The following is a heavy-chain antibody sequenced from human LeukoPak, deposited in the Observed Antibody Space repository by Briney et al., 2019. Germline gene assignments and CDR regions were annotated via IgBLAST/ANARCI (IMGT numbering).Heavy chain of an antibody. Sequence: PGGSLRLSCAGSEFTFSRYWMSWVRQAPGKGLEWVANIKEDGSEKYYVDSVKGRFTISRDNAKNSLYLQMNSLRVEDTAVYYCASTYCSSTSCYGEGYYYYGMDVWGQGTTVTVSS. CDR1: EFTFSRYW. J-gene: IGHJ6*02. CDR2: IKEDGSEK. V-gene: IGHV3-7*01. CDR3: ASTYCSSTSCYGEGYYYYGMDV. D-gene: IGHD2-2*01.